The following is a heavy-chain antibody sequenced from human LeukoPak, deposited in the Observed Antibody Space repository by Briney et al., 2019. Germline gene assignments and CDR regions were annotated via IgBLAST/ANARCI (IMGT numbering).Heavy chain of an antibody. Sequence: GGSLRLSCAASGFTFSSYAMTWVRQAPGEGLEWVSAISGSGGITYYADSVKGRFTISRDTSKNTLYLQMNSLRAEDTAVYYCTKALQELVPRYFDYWGQGTLVTVSS. D-gene: IGHD6-13*01. CDR3: TKALQELVPRYFDY. CDR2: ISGSGGIT. V-gene: IGHV3-23*01. J-gene: IGHJ4*02. CDR1: GFTFSSYA.